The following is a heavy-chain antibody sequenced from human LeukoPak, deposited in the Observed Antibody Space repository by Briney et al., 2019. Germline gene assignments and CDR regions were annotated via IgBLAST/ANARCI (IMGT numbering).Heavy chain of an antibody. Sequence: GSLRLSCAASGFIFSSYAMSWVRQPPGKGLEWIGEINHSGSTNYNPSLKSRVTISVDTSKNQFSLKLSSATAADTAVYYCARAGIAAAGTIRGVKYFQHWGQGTLVTVSS. D-gene: IGHD6-13*01. J-gene: IGHJ1*01. CDR2: INHSGST. V-gene: IGHV4-34*01. CDR3: ARAGIAAAGTIRGVKYFQH. CDR1: GFIFSSYA.